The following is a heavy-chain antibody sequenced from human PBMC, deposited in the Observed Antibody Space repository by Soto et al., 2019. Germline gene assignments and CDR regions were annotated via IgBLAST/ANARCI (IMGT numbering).Heavy chain of an antibody. CDR3: ARTYYDILTGYYYYFDY. CDR1: GGSISSYY. CDR2: IYYSGST. V-gene: IGHV4-59*01. D-gene: IGHD3-9*01. Sequence: PSEALSLTCTVSGGSISSYYWSWIRQPPGKGLEWIGYIYYSGSTNYNPSLKSRVTISVDTSKNQFSLKLSSVTAADTAVYYCARTYYDILTGYYYYFDYWGQGTLVTVYS. J-gene: IGHJ4*02.